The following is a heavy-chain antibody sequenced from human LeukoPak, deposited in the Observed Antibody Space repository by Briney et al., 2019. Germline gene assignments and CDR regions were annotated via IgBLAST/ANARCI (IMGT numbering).Heavy chain of an antibody. J-gene: IGHJ6*02. CDR2: IIPIFGTA. CDR3: AREERITGTLYYYCGMDV. CDR1: GGTFSSYA. V-gene: IGHV1-69*13. D-gene: IGHD1-20*01. Sequence: SVKVSCKASGGTFSSYAISWVRQAPGQGLEWMGGIIPIFGTANYAQKFQGRVTITADESTSTAYMELRSLRSDDTAVYYCAREERITGTLYYYCGMDVWGQGTTVTVSS.